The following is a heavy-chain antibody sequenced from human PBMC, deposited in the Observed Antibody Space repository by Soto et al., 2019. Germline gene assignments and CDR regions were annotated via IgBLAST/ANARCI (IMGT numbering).Heavy chain of an antibody. V-gene: IGHV3-23*01. J-gene: IGHJ4*02. CDR3: AKEGSSWTFDY. D-gene: IGHD6-13*01. CDR2: ISGSGGNT. Sequence: EVQLLESGGGLVQPGGSLRVSCVASGFTFSRYAMSWVRQAPGKGLEWVSAISGSGGNTFYADSVRGRFSISRDNSKNTLYLQMNSLRAEDTAVYYCAKEGSSWTFDYWGQGTLVSVSS. CDR1: GFTFSRYA.